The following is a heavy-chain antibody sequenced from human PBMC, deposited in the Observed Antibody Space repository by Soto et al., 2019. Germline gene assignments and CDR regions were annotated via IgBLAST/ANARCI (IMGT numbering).Heavy chain of an antibody. CDR2: ISGRGGST. V-gene: IGHV3-23*01. D-gene: IGHD6-19*01. Sequence: EAQLLESGGGLVQPGGSLRLSCAASGFTFSNYAMNWVRQAPGKGLEWVSVISGRGGSTYYADSVKGRFTISRDNSKNTLYLQMNSLRAEDTAVYYCASRSSGWYFDYWGQGTLVTVSS. CDR1: GFTFSNYA. J-gene: IGHJ4*02. CDR3: ASRSSGWYFDY.